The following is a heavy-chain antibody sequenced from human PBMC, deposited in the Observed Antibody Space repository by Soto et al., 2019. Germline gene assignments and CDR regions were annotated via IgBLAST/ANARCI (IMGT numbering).Heavy chain of an antibody. D-gene: IGHD3-3*01. V-gene: IGHV3-7*01. J-gene: IGHJ4*02. CDR2: IKHDGSEK. Sequence: EVQLVDSGGGLVQPGGSLRLSCAASGFTFSSYWMSWVRQAPEKGLEWVANIKHDGSEKNYVESVKGRFTISRDNAKNSLNLQMNSLRAEDTAVYYCAKHYGFCFDSWGQGILVTVSS. CDR1: GFTFSSYW. CDR3: AKHYGFCFDS.